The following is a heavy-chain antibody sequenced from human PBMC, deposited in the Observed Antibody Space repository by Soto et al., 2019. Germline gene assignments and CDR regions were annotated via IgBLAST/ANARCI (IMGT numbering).Heavy chain of an antibody. CDR3: AMTVIAPSPYLDH. CDR2: IYTTGAT. V-gene: IGHV4-4*07. CDR1: GDSISRKY. D-gene: IGHD4-17*01. J-gene: IGHJ4*02. Sequence: QVQLQGSGPGLVKPSETLSLTCSVSGDSISRKYWSWLRQPAGGGLEWIGRIYTTGATNYNSSLKSRVSVSVDTSKNQFSLRLTSVTAADTAVYFCAMTVIAPSPYLDHWGQGLLVTVSS.